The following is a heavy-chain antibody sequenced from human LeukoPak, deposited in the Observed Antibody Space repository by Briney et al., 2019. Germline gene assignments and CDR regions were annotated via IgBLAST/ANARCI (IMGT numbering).Heavy chain of an antibody. Sequence: PGGSLRLSCAASGFTFSGYSLNWVRQAPGKGPEWVSSIDTTSSSIHYADSVKGRFTISRDNAKNSLYLQMNNLRVEDTAVYFCASGHGSGTYFLAGTLDYWGRGTLVTVSS. CDR1: GFTFSGYS. J-gene: IGHJ4*02. CDR2: IDTTSSSI. D-gene: IGHD3-10*01. CDR3: ASGHGSGTYFLAGTLDY. V-gene: IGHV3-21*01.